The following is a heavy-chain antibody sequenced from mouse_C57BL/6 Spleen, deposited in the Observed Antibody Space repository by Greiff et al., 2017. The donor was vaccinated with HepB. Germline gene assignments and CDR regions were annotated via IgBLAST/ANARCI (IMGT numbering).Heavy chain of an antibody. CDR1: GYTFTSYW. Sequence: QVQLQQPGAELVKPGASVKMSCKASGYTFTSYWITWVKQWPGHGLEWIGDINPGSGSTNYNEKFKSKATRTVDTSSSTAYLQLSSLTSEASAVYYGARDWDYWGEGTTLTVSS. CDR2: INPGSGST. J-gene: IGHJ2*01. V-gene: IGHV1-55*01. D-gene: IGHD4-1*01. CDR3: ARDWDY.